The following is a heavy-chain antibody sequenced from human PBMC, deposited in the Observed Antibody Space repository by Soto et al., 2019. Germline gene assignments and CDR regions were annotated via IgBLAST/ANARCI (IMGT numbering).Heavy chain of an antibody. CDR2: ISSSSSYI. Sequence: LRLSCAASGFTFSSYSMNWVRQAPGKGLEWVSSISSSSSYIYYADSVKGRFTISRDNAKNSLYLQMNSLRAEDTAVYYCARASWPPPYYYYGMDVWGQGTTVTVSS. D-gene: IGHD2-2*01. V-gene: IGHV3-21*01. CDR3: ARASWPPPYYYYGMDV. CDR1: GFTFSSYS. J-gene: IGHJ6*02.